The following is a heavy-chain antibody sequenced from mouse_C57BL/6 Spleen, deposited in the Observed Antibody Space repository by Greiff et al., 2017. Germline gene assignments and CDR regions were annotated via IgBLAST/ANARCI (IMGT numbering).Heavy chain of an antibody. CDR1: GFSLTSYG. V-gene: IGHV2-4*01. D-gene: IGHD1-1*01. CDR2: IWSGGST. J-gene: IGHJ1*03. CDR3: AKKGNYYGSWYFDV. Sequence: TVSGFSLTSYGVHWVRQPPGKGLEWLGVIWSGGSTDYNAAFISILSISKDNSKSQVFFKMNSLQADDTAIYYCAKKGNYYGSWYFDVWGTGTTVTVSS.